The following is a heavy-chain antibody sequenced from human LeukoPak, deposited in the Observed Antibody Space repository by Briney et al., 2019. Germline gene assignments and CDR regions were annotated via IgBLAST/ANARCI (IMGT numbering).Heavy chain of an antibody. J-gene: IGHJ4*02. CDR1: VDSISSYY. D-gene: IGHD6-13*01. CDR2: IYTTGST. CDR3: ARGIAAAAKQGGFDF. V-gene: IGHV4-4*07. Sequence: SETPSLTCSVSVDSISSYYWSWIRQPAGKGLEWIGRIYTTGSTNYNPSLTSRVTMSVDTSKNQFSLKLSSVTAADTAVYYCARGIAAAAKQGGFDFWGQGTLVTVSS.